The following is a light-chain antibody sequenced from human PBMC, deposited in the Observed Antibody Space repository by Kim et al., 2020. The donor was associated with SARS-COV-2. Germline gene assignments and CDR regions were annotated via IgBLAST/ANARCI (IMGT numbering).Light chain of an antibody. CDR2: LGS. CDR3: MQSLQTPVT. V-gene: IGKV2-28*01. J-gene: IGKJ4*01. CDR1: RSLLYSNGNNY. Sequence: DIVMTQSPLSLPVTPGEPASISCRSSRSLLYSNGNNYLEWYLQKPGQSPQLLIYLGSNRASGVPDRFSGSGSGTDFTLKIRRVEAEDVGVYYCMQSLQTPVTFGGGTKVEIK.